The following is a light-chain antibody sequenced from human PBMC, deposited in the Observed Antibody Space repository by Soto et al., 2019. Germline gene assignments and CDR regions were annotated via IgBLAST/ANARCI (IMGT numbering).Light chain of an antibody. CDR2: GAS. V-gene: IGKV3-15*01. Sequence: EIVITQSPATLSASPGERATLSCRASQSVSSNLAWYQQKPGQAPRLLIYGASTRATGIPARFSGSGSGTEFTLTISSLXSEDFAVYYCQQYNNWPPITFGQGTRLEIK. J-gene: IGKJ5*01. CDR3: QQYNNWPPIT. CDR1: QSVSSN.